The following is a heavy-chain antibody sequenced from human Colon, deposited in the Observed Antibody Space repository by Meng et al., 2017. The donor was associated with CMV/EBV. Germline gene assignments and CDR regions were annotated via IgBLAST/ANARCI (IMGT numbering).Heavy chain of an antibody. CDR3: AKETVQNGLDGMDV. D-gene: IGHD6-19*01. J-gene: IGHJ6*02. V-gene: IGHV3-30*02. CDR2: IRYDGSNK. Sequence: SGFTFSSYGVHWVRQAPGKGLEWVAFIRYDGSNKYYADSVKGRFTISRDNSKNTLYLQMNSLRAEDTAVYYCAKETVQNGLDGMDVWGQGTTVTVSS. CDR1: GFTFSSYG.